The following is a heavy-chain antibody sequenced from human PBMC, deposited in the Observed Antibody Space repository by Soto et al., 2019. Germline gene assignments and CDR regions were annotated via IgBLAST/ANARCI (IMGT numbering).Heavy chain of an antibody. CDR1: GYTFTDYG. CDR2: ITAFNGNT. D-gene: IGHD3-3*01. Sequence: VHLVQSGAEVEKPGASVKVSCKASGYTFTDYGISWVRQAPGQGLQWMGWITAFNGNTKYAQQFKGIVTRTTDTSTSPAYMELRSLESDDTAVYYCARISESDFWSGYYYIFDYWGQGNLVTVSS. J-gene: IGHJ4*02. CDR3: ARISESDFWSGYYYIFDY. V-gene: IGHV1-18*01.